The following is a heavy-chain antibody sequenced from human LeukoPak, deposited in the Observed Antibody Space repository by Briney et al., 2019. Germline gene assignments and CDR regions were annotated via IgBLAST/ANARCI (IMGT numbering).Heavy chain of an antibody. CDR2: IYHSGST. Sequence: SETLSLTCTVSGGSISSGGYYWSWIRQPPGKGLEWIGYIYHSGSTYYNPSLKSRVTISVDTSQNQFSLKLNSVTAADTAVYYCARDSSGYNAFDIWGQGTMVTVSS. CDR3: ARDSSGYNAFDI. J-gene: IGHJ3*02. D-gene: IGHD3-22*01. CDR1: GGSISSGGYY. V-gene: IGHV4-30-2*01.